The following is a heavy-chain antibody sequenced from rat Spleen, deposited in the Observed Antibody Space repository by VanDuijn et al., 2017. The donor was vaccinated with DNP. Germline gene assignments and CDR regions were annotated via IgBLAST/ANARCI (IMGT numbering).Heavy chain of an antibody. J-gene: IGHJ4*01. V-gene: IGHV5-20*01. CDR1: GFTFSNYG. Sequence: EVQLVESGGGLVQPGKSLKLSCAASGFTFSNYGMAWVRQAPTKGLEWVASISYDGGDTYYPDSVKGRFTVARDNPKSSLYLQMNSRRSEDTATYYCARDEGSYYYAMDAWGQGTSVTVSS. CDR3: ARDEGSYYYAMDA. CDR2: ISYDGGDT. D-gene: IGHD1-11*01.